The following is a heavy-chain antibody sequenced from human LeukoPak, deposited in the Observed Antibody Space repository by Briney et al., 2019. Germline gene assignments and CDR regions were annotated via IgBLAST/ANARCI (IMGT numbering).Heavy chain of an antibody. CDR3: ARGLNAYYDYVWGSYLFDY. CDR1: GFTFSSYS. J-gene: IGHJ4*02. Sequence: GGSLRLSCAASGFTFSSYSMNWVRQAPGKGLEWVSYISSSSSTIYYADPVKGRFTISRDNAKNSLYLQMNSLRAEDTAVYYCARGLNAYYDYVWGSYLFDYWGQGTLVTVSS. CDR2: ISSSSSTI. V-gene: IGHV3-48*01. D-gene: IGHD3-16*02.